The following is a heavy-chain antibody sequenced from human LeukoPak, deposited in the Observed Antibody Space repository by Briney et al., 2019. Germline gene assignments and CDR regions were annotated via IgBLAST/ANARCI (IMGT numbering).Heavy chain of an antibody. J-gene: IGHJ4*02. CDR3: AKDRSSTTSCSNY. CDR1: GFNFSNYA. CDR2: VTGSSSKT. V-gene: IGHV3-23*01. Sequence: PGRSLRLSCAASGFNFSNYAMTWVRQAPGKGLEWVSGVTGSSSKTYNADSVKGRFTISRDNSKNMLYLEMNSLRVEDTATYYCAKDRSSTTSCSNYWGRGTLVTVSS. D-gene: IGHD2-2*01.